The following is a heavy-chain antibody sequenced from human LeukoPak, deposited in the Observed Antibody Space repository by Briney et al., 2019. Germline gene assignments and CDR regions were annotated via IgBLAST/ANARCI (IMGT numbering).Heavy chain of an antibody. CDR2: IWYDGSNK. Sequence: GGSLRLSCAASGFTFSSYGMHWVRQAPGKGLEWVAVIWYDGSNKYYADSVKGRFTISRDNSKNTLYLQMNSLRAEDTAVYYCARERGTGYFQHWGQGTLVTVSS. J-gene: IGHJ1*01. CDR3: ARERGTGYFQH. CDR1: GFTFSSYG. V-gene: IGHV3-33*01.